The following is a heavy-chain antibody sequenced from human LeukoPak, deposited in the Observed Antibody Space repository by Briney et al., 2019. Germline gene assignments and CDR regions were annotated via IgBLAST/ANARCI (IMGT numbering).Heavy chain of an antibody. CDR1: GYTFTGYY. CDR3: ARGRRIVVVPAATTTKFDY. V-gene: IGHV1-2*02. CDR2: INPNSGGT. J-gene: IGHJ4*02. Sequence: AASVKVSCKASGYTFTGYYMHWVRQAPGQGLEWMGWINPNSGGTNYAQKFQGRVTMTRDTSISTAYMELSRLRSDGTAVYYCARGRRIVVVPAATTTKFDYWGQGTLVTVSS. D-gene: IGHD2-2*01.